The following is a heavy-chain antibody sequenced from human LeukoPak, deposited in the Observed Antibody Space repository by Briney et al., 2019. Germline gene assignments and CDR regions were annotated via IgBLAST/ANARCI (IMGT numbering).Heavy chain of an antibody. CDR1: GFTFSSYE. Sequence: GGSLRLSCAASGFTFSSYEMNWVRQAPGKGLEWVSYISSSGSTIYYADSVKGRFTISRDNAKSSLYLQMNSLRAEDTAVYYCARARYFDWFLDYWGQGTLVTVSS. D-gene: IGHD3-9*01. J-gene: IGHJ4*02. CDR2: ISSSGSTI. CDR3: ARARYFDWFLDY. V-gene: IGHV3-48*03.